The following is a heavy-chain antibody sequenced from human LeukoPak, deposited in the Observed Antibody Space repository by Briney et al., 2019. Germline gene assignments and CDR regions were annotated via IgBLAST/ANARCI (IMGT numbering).Heavy chain of an antibody. CDR1: GGSISSSSYY. CDR3: ARLQGTWIQLWFLSGHFDY. J-gene: IGHJ4*02. D-gene: IGHD5-18*01. Sequence: SETLSLTCTVSGGSISSSSYYWGWIRQPPGKGLEWIGSIYYSGSTYYNPSLKSRVTISVDTSKNQFSLKLSSVTAADTAVYYCARLQGTWIQLWFLSGHFDYWGQGTLVTVSS. CDR2: IYYSGST. V-gene: IGHV4-39*01.